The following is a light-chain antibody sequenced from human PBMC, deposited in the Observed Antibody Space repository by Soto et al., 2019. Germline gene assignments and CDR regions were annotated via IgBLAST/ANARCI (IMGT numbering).Light chain of an antibody. V-gene: IGLV2-14*01. J-gene: IGLJ1*01. Sequence: QSVLTQPASVSGSPGQSITISCTGTISDIGGYEYVSWYQQHPGKAPRLMIYEVTYRPSGVSNRFSGSKSGSTASLTISGLQAEDEADYYCCSYTTNITYVFGSGTKVTVL. CDR2: EVT. CDR3: CSYTTNITYV. CDR1: ISDIGGYEY.